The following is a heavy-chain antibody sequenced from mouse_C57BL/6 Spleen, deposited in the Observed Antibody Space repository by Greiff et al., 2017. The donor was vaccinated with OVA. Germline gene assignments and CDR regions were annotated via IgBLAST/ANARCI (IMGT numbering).Heavy chain of an antibody. CDR1: GYTFTSYW. J-gene: IGHJ1*03. CDR2: IDPSDSYT. V-gene: IGHV1-59*01. CDR3: ARGGESYWYFDV. Sequence: VQLQQPGAELVRPGTSVKLSCKASGYTFTSYWMHWVKQRPGQGLEWIGVIDPSDSYTNYNQKFKGKATLTVDTSSSTAYMQLSSLTSEDSAVYYCARGGESYWYFDVWGTGTTVTVSS.